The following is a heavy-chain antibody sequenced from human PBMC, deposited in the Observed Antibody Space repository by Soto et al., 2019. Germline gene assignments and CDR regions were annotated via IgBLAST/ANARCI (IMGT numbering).Heavy chain of an antibody. CDR2: IIPIFGTA. V-gene: IGHV1-69*13. CDR3: AREDEDGSVSYYNKQYYLMAV. CDR1: GSTLSSYA. J-gene: IGHJ6*02. Sequence: GASVKVSCKASGSTLSSYAISWLRQAPGQGLEWMGGIIPIFGTANYAHKFQGRVTISEDESTSTAYMELSSMRSXETSVYYGAREDEDGSVSYYNKQYYLMAVRGQRSTVIVPS. D-gene: IGHD3-10*01.